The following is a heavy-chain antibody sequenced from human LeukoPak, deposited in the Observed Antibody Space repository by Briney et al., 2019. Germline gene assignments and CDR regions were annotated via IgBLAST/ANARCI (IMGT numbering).Heavy chain of an antibody. CDR1: GYTFATYY. V-gene: IGHV1-46*01. Sequence: ASVKVSCKASGYTFATYYIHWVRQAPGQGLEWMGIINPKTGITNYAQKFQGRVTITRDTSASTVYMDLGSLKSEDTAVYCCARGENIVVVAAATIEYWGQGAVVTVSS. CDR3: ARGENIVVVAAATIEY. CDR2: INPKTGIT. D-gene: IGHD2-15*01. J-gene: IGHJ4*02.